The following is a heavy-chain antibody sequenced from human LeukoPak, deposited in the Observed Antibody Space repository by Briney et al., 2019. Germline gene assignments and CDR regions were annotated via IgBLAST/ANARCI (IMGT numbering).Heavy chain of an antibody. CDR3: ARDPGHYDSSGYYDY. D-gene: IGHD3-22*01. J-gene: IGHJ4*02. CDR1: GGSISRDY. CDR2: IYYRGGT. V-gene: IGHV4-59*01. Sequence: SETLSLTCAVSGGSISRDYWSWIRQRLGEGRWWGGYIYYRGGTNYNPSLKRRVTISVATSTTQFSLKLRSATAAATAVYYCARDPGHYDSSGYYDYWGQGTLVTVSS.